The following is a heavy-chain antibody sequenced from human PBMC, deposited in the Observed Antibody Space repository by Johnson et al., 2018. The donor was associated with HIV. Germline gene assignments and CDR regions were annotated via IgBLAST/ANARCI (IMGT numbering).Heavy chain of an antibody. Sequence: VQLVESGGGLIQPGGSLRLSCAASDFTVSGNYMSWLRQSPGQGLEWVSLIHSCGTTFYAGSVKGRFTISRENAKNSLYLQMNSLRAEDTALYYCARATWSDDAFDIWGQGTMVTVSS. J-gene: IGHJ3*02. V-gene: IGHV3-53*01. CDR3: ARATWSDDAFDI. CDR1: DFTVSGNY. D-gene: IGHD2-8*01. CDR2: IHSCGTT.